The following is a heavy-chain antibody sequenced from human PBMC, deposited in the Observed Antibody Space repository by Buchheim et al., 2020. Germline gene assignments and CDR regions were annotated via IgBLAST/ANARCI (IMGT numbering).Heavy chain of an antibody. Sequence: QVQLQESGPGLVKPSETLSLTCTVSRGSMSSFYWSWIRQPPGKELEWIGYIHYSGSTNYNPSLKSRVTISVDTSNNQFSLKLSSVTAADTAVYYCARGGYSSSRPSDYWGQGTL. CDR1: RGSMSSFY. CDR2: IHYSGST. D-gene: IGHD6-6*01. J-gene: IGHJ4*02. V-gene: IGHV4-59*12. CDR3: ARGGYSSSRPSDY.